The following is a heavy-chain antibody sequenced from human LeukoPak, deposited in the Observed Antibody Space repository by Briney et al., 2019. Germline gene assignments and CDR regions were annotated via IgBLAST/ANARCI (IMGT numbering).Heavy chain of an antibody. V-gene: IGHV3-11*01. CDR1: GFTFSDYY. D-gene: IGHD2-15*01. CDR3: AKGSMVEAYYGMDV. CDR2: ISSSGSTI. Sequence: PGGSLRLSCAASGFTFSDYYMSWIRQAPGKGLEWVSYISSSGSTIYYADSVKGRFTISRDNAKNSLYLQMNSLRAEDTAVYYCAKGSMVEAYYGMDVWGQGTTVTVSS. J-gene: IGHJ6*02.